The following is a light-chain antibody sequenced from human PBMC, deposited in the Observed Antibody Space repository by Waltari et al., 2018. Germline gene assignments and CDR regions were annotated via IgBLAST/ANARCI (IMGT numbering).Light chain of an antibody. CDR2: LGS. J-gene: IGKJ1*01. CDR3: MQSLRALWT. V-gene: IGKV2-28*01. CDR1: QSLLHSNGSNY. Sequence: DIVVTKSPLSLPVTPGEPASISCRSSQSLLHSNGSNYLDLYLQKPGQSPQLLIYLGSNRASGVPDRFSGSGSGTDFTLKISRVEAEDVGVYYCMQSLRALWTFGQGTKVEIK.